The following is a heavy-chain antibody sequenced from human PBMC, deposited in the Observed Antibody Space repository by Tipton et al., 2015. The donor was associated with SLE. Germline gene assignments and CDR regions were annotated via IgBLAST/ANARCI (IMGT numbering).Heavy chain of an antibody. CDR3: ARLEDPFGIFGVPKGWFDP. V-gene: IGHV4-59*11. Sequence: TLSLTCSVSGDSMRNHYWSWIRQSPGKGLEHIGYVYYTGITNSNPSLRSRVTMSVDTSKNQFSLKLTSVTAADTAVYYCARLEDPFGIFGVPKGWFDPWGQGTLVTVSS. CDR1: GDSMRNHY. CDR2: VYYTGIT. D-gene: IGHD3-3*01. J-gene: IGHJ5*02.